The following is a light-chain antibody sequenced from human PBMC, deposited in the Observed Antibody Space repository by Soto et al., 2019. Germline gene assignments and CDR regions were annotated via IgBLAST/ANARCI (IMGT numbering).Light chain of an antibody. CDR2: NNN. V-gene: IGLV1-44*01. Sequence: QSVLTQPPSASGTPGQRVTISCSVSSSNIGSNTVNWYQHLPGTAPKLLIYNNNQRPSGVPDRFSGSKSGTSASLAISGLQSEDEADYYCAAWDESLNGPVFGGGTKLTVL. CDR3: AAWDESLNGPV. CDR1: SSNIGSNT. J-gene: IGLJ2*01.